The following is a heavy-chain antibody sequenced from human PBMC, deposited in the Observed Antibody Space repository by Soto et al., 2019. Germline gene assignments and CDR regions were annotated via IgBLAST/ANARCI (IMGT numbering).Heavy chain of an antibody. Sequence: SETLSLTCAVSGGSFTSNNWWTWVRQPPGQGLEWIGEIYRTGSTNYNPSLKGRVTISLDKSENQFSLKVTSLTAADTAVYYCASRDPGTSVDYWGQGTLVTVSS. CDR3: ASRDPGTSVDY. V-gene: IGHV4-4*02. D-gene: IGHD1-7*01. J-gene: IGHJ4*02. CDR1: GGSFTSNNW. CDR2: IYRTGST.